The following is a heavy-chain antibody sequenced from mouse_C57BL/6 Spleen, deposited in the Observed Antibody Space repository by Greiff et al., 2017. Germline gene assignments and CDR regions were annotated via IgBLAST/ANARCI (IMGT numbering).Heavy chain of an antibody. CDR2: IYPGDGDT. CDR3: AREGTGTSWFAY. J-gene: IGHJ3*01. Sequence: VQLKESGPELVKPGASVKISCKASGYAFSSSWMNWVKQRPGKGLEWFGRIYPGDGDTNYNGKFTGKATLTADNTSSTAYMQLSSLTSEDSAVYFCAREGTGTSWFAYWGQGTLVTVSA. V-gene: IGHV1-82*01. CDR1: GYAFSSSW. D-gene: IGHD4-1*01.